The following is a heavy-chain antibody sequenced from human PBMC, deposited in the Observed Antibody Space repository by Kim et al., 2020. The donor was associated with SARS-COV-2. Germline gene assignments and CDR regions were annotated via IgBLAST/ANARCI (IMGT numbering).Heavy chain of an antibody. D-gene: IGHD3-22*01. Sequence: SIQSRVTISVDTSKNQFSLKLSSVTAADTAVYYCARTRITMIVVVTHFDYWGQGTLVTVSS. J-gene: IGHJ4*02. CDR3: ARTRITMIVVVTHFDY. V-gene: IGHV4-31*02.